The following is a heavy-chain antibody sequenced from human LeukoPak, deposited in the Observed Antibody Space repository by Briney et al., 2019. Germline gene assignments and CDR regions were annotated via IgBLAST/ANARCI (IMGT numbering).Heavy chain of an antibody. J-gene: IGHJ4*02. CDR3: ARGGRPLDN. CDR2: IYFNGNI. CDR1: GGSIRSNNHY. D-gene: IGHD2-15*01. V-gene: IGHV4-39*07. Sequence: PSETLSLTCAVSGGSIRSNNHYWGWIRQPPGKGLEWIGNIYFNGNIAYNPSLQSRVTISVDTSKNQFSLRLNSVTSADTAMYYCARGGRPLDNWGQGTLVTVSS.